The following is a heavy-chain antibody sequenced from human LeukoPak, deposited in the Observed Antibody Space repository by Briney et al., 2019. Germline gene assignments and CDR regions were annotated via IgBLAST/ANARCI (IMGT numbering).Heavy chain of an antibody. V-gene: IGHV1-8*01. CDR2: MNPNSGNT. J-gene: IGHJ4*02. CDR3: ARATRRTGYSSSSAMYYFDY. D-gene: IGHD6-13*01. CDR1: GYTFTSYD. Sequence: EASVKVSXKASGYTFTSYDINWVRQATGQGLEWMGWMNPNSGNTGYAQKFQGRVTMTRNTSISTAYMELSSLRSEDTAVYYCARATRRTGYSSSSAMYYFDYWGQGTLVTVSS.